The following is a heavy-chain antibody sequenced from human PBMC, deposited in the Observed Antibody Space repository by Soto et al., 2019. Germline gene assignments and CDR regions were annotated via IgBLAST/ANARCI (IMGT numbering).Heavy chain of an antibody. V-gene: IGHV1-18*01. CDR2: ISAYNGDT. J-gene: IGHJ4*02. Sequence: QVQLVQSGAEVKKPGASVKVSCKASGYTFKNYGITWVRQAPGQGLEGMGWISAYNGDTNYAQKVQGRVTMTTDTSTSTAYMELRSLRSDDTAVYYCARTPGSGSYSSYLGKESLITVSS. CDR1: GYTFKNYG. D-gene: IGHD1-26*01. CDR3: ARTPGSGSYSSY.